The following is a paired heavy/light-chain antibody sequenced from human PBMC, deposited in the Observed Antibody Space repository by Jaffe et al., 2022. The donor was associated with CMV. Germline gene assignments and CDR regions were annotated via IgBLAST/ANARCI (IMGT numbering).Light chain of an antibody. J-gene: IGKJ2*01. Sequence: EIVMTQSPATLSVSPGERVTLSCRASQSVSINLAWYQQRPGQAPRLLLYGASTRATGIPARFSGSGSGTEFTLTISSLQSEDFAVYYCQQYNNWPPYTFGQGTKLEIK. V-gene: IGKV3-15*01. CDR2: GAS. CDR1: QSVSIN. CDR3: QQYNNWPPYT.
Heavy chain of an antibody. Sequence: QLQLQASGPGLLKPSETLSLICNVSGDSISSSSYYWGWIRQPPGKGLGWIGNVYHSGTTLYNPSLKSRVAISVDTSKNQFSLRLSSVTAADTAVYYCARLSHYESTAYPHFDFWGPGALVTVSS. CDR1: GDSISSSSYY. V-gene: IGHV4-39*01. J-gene: IGHJ4*02. CDR2: VYHSGTT. CDR3: ARLSHYESTAYPHFDF. D-gene: IGHD3-22*01.